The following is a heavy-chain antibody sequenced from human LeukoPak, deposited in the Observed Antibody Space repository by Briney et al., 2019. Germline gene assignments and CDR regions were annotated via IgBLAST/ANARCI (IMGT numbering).Heavy chain of an antibody. Sequence: SETLSLTCTVSCGSVTSGNYYWNWIRQPAGKGLEWIGRIYTNGGASYNHSLKSRVTISIDASKDQFSLKLSSVTAADTAVYYCAREPPGYWGQGILVTVSS. CDR3: AREPPGY. CDR1: CGSVTSGNYY. J-gene: IGHJ4*02. CDR2: IYTNGGA. V-gene: IGHV4-61*02.